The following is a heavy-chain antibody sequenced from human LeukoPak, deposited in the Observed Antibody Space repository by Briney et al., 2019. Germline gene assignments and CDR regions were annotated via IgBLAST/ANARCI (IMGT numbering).Heavy chain of an antibody. CDR3: ARAAVAGLYFAY. J-gene: IGHJ4*02. D-gene: IGHD6-19*01. Sequence: GGSLRLSCAASGFTFSSYEMNWVRQAPGKGREWVSYISSSGSTIYYADSVKGRFTISRDNAKNSLYLQMNSLRAEDTAVYYCARAAVAGLYFAYWGQGTLVTVSS. CDR1: GFTFSSYE. V-gene: IGHV3-48*03. CDR2: ISSSGSTI.